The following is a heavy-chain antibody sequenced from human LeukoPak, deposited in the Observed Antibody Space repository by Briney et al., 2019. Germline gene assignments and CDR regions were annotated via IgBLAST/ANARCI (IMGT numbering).Heavy chain of an antibody. CDR3: ARELGSGYSYVFDY. Sequence: PGGSLRLSCIASGFTFSSYAMNWVRQAPGKGLEYVSGISSNGGSTYHANSVKGRFTISRENSKNTLYLQMGSLRAEDMAVYYCARELGSGYSYVFDYWGQGTLVTVSS. CDR1: GFTFSSYA. CDR2: ISSNGGST. V-gene: IGHV3-64*01. J-gene: IGHJ4*02. D-gene: IGHD5-18*01.